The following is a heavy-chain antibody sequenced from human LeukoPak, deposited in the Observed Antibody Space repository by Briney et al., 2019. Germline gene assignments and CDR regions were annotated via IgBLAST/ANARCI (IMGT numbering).Heavy chain of an antibody. CDR1: GYTFTGYY. Sequence: GASVKVSFKASGYTFTGYYMHWVRQAPGQGLEWMGWINPNSGGTNYAQKFQGRVTMTRDTSISTAYMELSRLRSDDTAVYYCARDGYYYDSSGYPYGFDYWGQGTLVTVSS. D-gene: IGHD3-22*01. V-gene: IGHV1-2*02. J-gene: IGHJ4*02. CDR3: ARDGYYYDSSGYPYGFDY. CDR2: INPNSGGT.